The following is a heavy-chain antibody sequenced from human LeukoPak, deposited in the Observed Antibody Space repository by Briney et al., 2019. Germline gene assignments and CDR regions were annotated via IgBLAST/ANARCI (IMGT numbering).Heavy chain of an antibody. D-gene: IGHD2-15*01. Sequence: GGSLRLSCAASGFTFRSYGLHWVRQAPGKGLEYVSAISNNGGSTYYANSVKGRFTIFRDNSKHTLYLQMGSLRPEDMAVYYCARSGYCSGGTCYVDYWGQGTLVTVSS. J-gene: IGHJ4*02. V-gene: IGHV3-64*01. CDR3: ARSGYCSGGTCYVDY. CDR1: GFTFRSYG. CDR2: ISNNGGST.